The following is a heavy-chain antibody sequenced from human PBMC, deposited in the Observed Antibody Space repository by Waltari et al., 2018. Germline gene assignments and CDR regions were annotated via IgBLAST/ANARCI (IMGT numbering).Heavy chain of an antibody. Sequence: QVQLVQSGPEVKKPGASVKVSCKASGYNFIIYGIDWVRQAPGQGLEGMGWSSPSNGNTNYAQKYQGRGTKTTVTSTTTAYMELTSLGPDDTAVYFCARLPGYSSGWYDSWGQGTLVTVSS. J-gene: IGHJ5*01. CDR2: SSPSNGNT. CDR3: ARLPGYSSGWYDS. V-gene: IGHV1-18*01. D-gene: IGHD6-19*01. CDR1: GYNFIIYG.